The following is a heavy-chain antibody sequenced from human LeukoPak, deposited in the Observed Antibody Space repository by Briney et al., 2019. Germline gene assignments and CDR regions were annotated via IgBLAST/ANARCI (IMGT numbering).Heavy chain of an antibody. CDR3: ARVKDCSSTSCYNFYY. CDR1: GFTFSSYA. J-gene: IGHJ4*02. CDR2: ISYDGSNK. V-gene: IGHV3-30*04. Sequence: PGGSLRLSCAASGFTFSSYAMHWVRQAPGKGLEWVAVISYDGSNKYYADSVKGRFTISRDNSKNTLYLQMNSLRAEDTAVYYCARVKDCSSTSCYNFYYWGQGTLVTVSS. D-gene: IGHD2-2*01.